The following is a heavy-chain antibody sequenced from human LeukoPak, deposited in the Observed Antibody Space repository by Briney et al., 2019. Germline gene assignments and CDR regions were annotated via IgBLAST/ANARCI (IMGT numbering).Heavy chain of an antibody. CDR2: ISAYNGNT. V-gene: IGHV1-18*01. J-gene: IGHJ6*03. Sequence: ASVKVSCKASGYTFTSYGISWVRQAPGQGLEWMGWISAYNGNTNYAQKLQGRVTMTTDTSTSTAYMELRSLRSDDTAVYYCARDQGGYSQYASPEFSNNMDVWGKVTTVTVSS. CDR1: GYTFTSYG. CDR3: ARDQGGYSQYASPEFSNNMDV. D-gene: IGHD5-18*01.